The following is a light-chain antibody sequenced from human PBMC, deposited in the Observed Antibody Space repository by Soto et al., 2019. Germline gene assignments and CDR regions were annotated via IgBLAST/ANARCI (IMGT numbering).Light chain of an antibody. V-gene: IGLV1-40*01. CDR2: GKS. CDR3: QSYDTSPSGAYV. Sequence: QSVLTQPPSVSGAPGQRVTISCTGSSSNIGAGYDVHWYQQLPGTAPKLLIYGKSNRPSGVPDRFSGSKSGTSASLAITGLQADDAADYYCQSYDTSPSGAYVVATGTMPTAL. CDR1: SSNIGAGYD. J-gene: IGLJ1*01.